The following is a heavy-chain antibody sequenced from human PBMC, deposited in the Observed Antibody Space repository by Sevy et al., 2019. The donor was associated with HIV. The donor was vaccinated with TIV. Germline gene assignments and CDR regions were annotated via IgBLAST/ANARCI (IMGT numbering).Heavy chain of an antibody. CDR2: IYTGDNT. Sequence: GGSLRLSCAATGFTVNSNYMSWVRQAPGKGLEWVSIIYTGDNTYYTDSGKGRFTISRDNSKNTLDLQMNSLRAEDTAAYYCAGLSVYYYDSDGYYTTGNAFDIWGQGTMVTVSS. CDR1: GFTVNSNY. J-gene: IGHJ3*02. CDR3: AGLSVYYYDSDGYYTTGNAFDI. D-gene: IGHD3-22*01. V-gene: IGHV3-53*01.